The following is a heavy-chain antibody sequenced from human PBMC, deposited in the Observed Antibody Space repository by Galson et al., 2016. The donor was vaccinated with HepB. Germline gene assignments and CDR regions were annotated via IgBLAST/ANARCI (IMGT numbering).Heavy chain of an antibody. CDR1: AYTVTKFY. CDR3: VYSTGHFDL. Sequence: SVKVSCKASAYTVTKFYLHWVRQAPGQGLEWVGVIKPTTGGPVSAQKFQDRVTMTTDMSTGTVYMEMNSLRSEDTALYYCVYSTGHFDLWGRGTLVTVSS. J-gene: IGHJ2*01. V-gene: IGHV1-46*01. CDR2: IKPTTGGP. D-gene: IGHD2-21*01.